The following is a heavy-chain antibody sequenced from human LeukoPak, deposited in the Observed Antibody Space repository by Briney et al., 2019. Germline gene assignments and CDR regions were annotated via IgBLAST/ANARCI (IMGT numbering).Heavy chain of an antibody. J-gene: IGHJ5*02. CDR2: MYYSGST. Sequence: SETLSLTCTVSGGTINKYYWSWIRQPPGKGLEWIGYMYYSGSTNYNPFLTSRVTISIDTSKNHISLKLTSVTAADTAVYYCARSGYYDSGVYKWWFDPWGQGTLVTVSS. CDR1: GGTINKYY. V-gene: IGHV4-59*01. D-gene: IGHD3-22*01. CDR3: ARSGYYDSGVYKWWFDP.